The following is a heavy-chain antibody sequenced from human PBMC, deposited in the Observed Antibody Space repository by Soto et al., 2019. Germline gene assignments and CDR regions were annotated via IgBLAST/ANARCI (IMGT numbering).Heavy chain of an antibody. CDR2: TYDNRDT. CDR1: DDSSRGAEYY. CDR3: ARVPAYIDGWRSFDL. J-gene: IGHJ4*01. D-gene: IGHD6-19*01. V-gene: IGHV4-61*08. Sequence: SETLSLTCTLEDDSSRGAEYYWSWIRQPLGKGPEWIGYTYDNRDTKYNPALRSRVTMSEDTSKNQFSLRMSSVTAADKAVYFCARVPAYIDGWRSFDLWGHVXLVTVSS.